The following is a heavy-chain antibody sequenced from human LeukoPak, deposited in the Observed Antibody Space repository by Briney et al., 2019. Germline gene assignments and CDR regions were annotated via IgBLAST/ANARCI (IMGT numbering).Heavy chain of an antibody. V-gene: IGHV4-31*03. J-gene: IGHJ5*02. D-gene: IGHD6-19*01. Sequence: SSETLSLTCTVSGGSISSGGYYWSWIRQHPGKGLEWIGYIYYSGSTYYNPSLKSRVTISVDTSKNQFSLKLSSVTAADTAVYYCARDTTGWRGNWFDPWGQGTLVTVSS. CDR3: ARDTTGWRGNWFDP. CDR2: IYYSGST. CDR1: GGSISSGGYY.